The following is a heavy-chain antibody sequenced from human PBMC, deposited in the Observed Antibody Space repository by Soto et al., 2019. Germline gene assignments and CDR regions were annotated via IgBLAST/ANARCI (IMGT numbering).Heavy chain of an antibody. CDR3: ARSDWFDP. J-gene: IGHJ5*02. CDR1: GFTFSGHW. CDR2: IKSDGRST. Sequence: GGSLRLSCAASGFTFSGHWMHWVRQAPGKGLVWVSRIKSDGRSTSYADSVKGRFTVSRDNAKNTLYLQMNSMRAEDTAVYYCARSDWFDPWGQGTLVTVSS. V-gene: IGHV3-74*01.